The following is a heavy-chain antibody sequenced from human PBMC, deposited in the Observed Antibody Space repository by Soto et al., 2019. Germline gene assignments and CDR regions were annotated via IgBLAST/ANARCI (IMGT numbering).Heavy chain of an antibody. CDR3: ARDYTNWNDNNWFDP. J-gene: IGHJ5*02. Sequence: GGSLRLSCAASGFTFSSYSMNWVRQAPGKGLEWVSYISSSSSTIYYAEFVKGRFAITRDNAKKSLYQQMNRQRAEDTALYYCARDYTNWNDNNWFDPWGQGTLVTVSS. CDR2: ISSSSSTI. CDR1: GFTFSSYS. V-gene: IGHV3-48*01. D-gene: IGHD1-1*01.